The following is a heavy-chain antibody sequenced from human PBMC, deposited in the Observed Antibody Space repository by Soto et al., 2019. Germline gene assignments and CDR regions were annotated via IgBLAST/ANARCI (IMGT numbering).Heavy chain of an antibody. CDR1: GFTFNNYG. CDR3: AKSVGEKLELYDY. Sequence: GGSLRLSCAASGFTFNNYGMSWVRQAPGKGLEWVSSITGSGGSTYHADSVKGRFTISRDNSKNTLYLQMNSLRAEDTAVYYCAKSVGEKLELYDYCGQGTLVTVSS. J-gene: IGHJ4*02. V-gene: IGHV3-23*01. CDR2: ITGSGGST. D-gene: IGHD1-7*01.